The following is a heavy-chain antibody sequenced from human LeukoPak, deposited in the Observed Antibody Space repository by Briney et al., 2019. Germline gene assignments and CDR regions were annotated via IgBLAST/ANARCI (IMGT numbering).Heavy chain of an antibody. CDR3: VRGGYSYGYRY. D-gene: IGHD5-18*01. J-gene: IGHJ4*02. Sequence: GGSLRLSCAASGFTFSSYWMHWVRQAPGKGLVWVSRITSDGSSTTYADSVKGRFTISRDNSKNTLYLQMSSLRAEDTAVYYCVRGGYSYGYRYWGQGTLVTVSS. CDR1: GFTFSSYW. V-gene: IGHV3-74*01. CDR2: ITSDGSST.